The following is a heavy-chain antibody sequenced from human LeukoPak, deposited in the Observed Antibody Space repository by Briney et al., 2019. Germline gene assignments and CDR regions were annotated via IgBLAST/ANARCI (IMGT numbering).Heavy chain of an antibody. CDR1: GFTFSSYA. V-gene: IGHV3-23*01. D-gene: IGHD6-6*01. CDR2: ISGSGGSI. Sequence: GGSLRLSCAASGFTFSSYAMSWVRQAPGKGLEWVSAISGSGGSIYYADSVKGRFTISRDNSKNTLYLQMNSLRAEDTAVYYCALTATGQQLVPVDYWGQGTLVTVSS. CDR3: ALTATGQQLVPVDY. J-gene: IGHJ4*02.